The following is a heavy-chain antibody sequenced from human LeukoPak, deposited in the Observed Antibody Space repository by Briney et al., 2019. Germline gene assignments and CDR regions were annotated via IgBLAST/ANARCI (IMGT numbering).Heavy chain of an antibody. CDR1: GGTFSSYA. V-gene: IGHV1-69*04. Sequence: ASVKVSCKASGGTFSSYAISWVRQAPGQGLEWMGRIIPILGIANYAQKFQGRVTITADKSTSTAYMELSSLRSEDTAVYYCARGHLRGIAAAGPYWGQGTLVTVSS. CDR2: IIPILGIA. D-gene: IGHD6-13*01. J-gene: IGHJ4*02. CDR3: ARGHLRGIAAAGPY.